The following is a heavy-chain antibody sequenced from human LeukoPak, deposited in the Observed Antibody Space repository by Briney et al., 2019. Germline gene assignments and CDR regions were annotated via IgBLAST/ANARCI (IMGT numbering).Heavy chain of an antibody. Sequence: GGSLRLSCAASGFTFSGFWMHWVRQAPGRGLVWVSCISFDGSDATYADSVKGRFTISRDNSKNTVYLQMNSLRAEDTAVYYCARDASFNWNDKRSYYGLDVWGQGTTVTVSS. D-gene: IGHD1-20*01. CDR2: ISFDGSDA. CDR1: GFTFSGFW. J-gene: IGHJ6*02. V-gene: IGHV3-74*01. CDR3: ARDASFNWNDKRSYYGLDV.